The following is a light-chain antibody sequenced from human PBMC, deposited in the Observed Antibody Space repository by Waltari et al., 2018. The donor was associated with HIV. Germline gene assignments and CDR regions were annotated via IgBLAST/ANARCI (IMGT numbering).Light chain of an antibody. J-gene: IGLJ3*02. Sequence: QSVLTQPPSASGTPGQRVTISCSGSISNIGSNYIYWYQQLPGTAPKLLIYRNNQRPSGVPDRFSGSKSGTSASLAISGLRSEDEADYSCAAWDDSLSGWVFGGGTKLTVL. V-gene: IGLV1-47*01. CDR3: AAWDDSLSGWV. CDR2: RNN. CDR1: ISNIGSNY.